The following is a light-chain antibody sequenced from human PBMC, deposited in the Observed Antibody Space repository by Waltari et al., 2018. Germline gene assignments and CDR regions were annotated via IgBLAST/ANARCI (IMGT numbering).Light chain of an antibody. CDR2: EVT. CDR3: SSYAGSNLWV. J-gene: IGLJ3*02. CDR1: SSDVGGYDY. V-gene: IGLV2-8*01. Sequence: QSALTQPPSASGSPGQSVTISCTGTSSDVGGYDYVSWYQQHPDKAPKLMIYEVTKGPSGVPDRFSGSKSGNTASLTVSGLQAEDEADYYCSSYAGSNLWVFGGGTKLTVL.